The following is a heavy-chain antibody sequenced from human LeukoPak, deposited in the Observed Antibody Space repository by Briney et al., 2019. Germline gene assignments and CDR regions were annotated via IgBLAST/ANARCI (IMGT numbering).Heavy chain of an antibody. J-gene: IGHJ4*02. CDR3: VRAAPRDCSPASCSLLDT. Sequence: GGSLRLSCAGSGFTFNNYAMSWVRRAPRKGLEWVSTIMIGGDGKHYADSVKGRFTISRGRSESTLYLQMNGLRADDTAVYYCVRAAPRDCSPASCSLLDTWGQGTLVTVSS. CDR1: GFTFNNYA. CDR2: IMIGGDGK. V-gene: IGHV3-23*01. D-gene: IGHD2-2*01.